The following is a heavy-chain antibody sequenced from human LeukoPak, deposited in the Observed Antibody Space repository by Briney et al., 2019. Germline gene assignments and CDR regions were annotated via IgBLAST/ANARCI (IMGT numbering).Heavy chain of an antibody. Sequence: GGSLRLSCAASGFTVSSSHMSWVRQAPGKGLEYVSAISSNGGSTYYANSVKGRFTISRDNSKNTLYLQMGSLRAEDMAVYYCARGYCSGGSCYRPGDYWGQGTLVTVSS. CDR3: ARGYCSGGSCYRPGDY. D-gene: IGHD2-15*01. CDR2: ISSNGGST. V-gene: IGHV3-64*01. J-gene: IGHJ4*02. CDR1: GFTVSSSH.